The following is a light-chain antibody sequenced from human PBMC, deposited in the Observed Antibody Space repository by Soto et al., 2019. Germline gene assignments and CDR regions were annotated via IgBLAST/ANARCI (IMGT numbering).Light chain of an antibody. CDR3: QQFNYWPPIT. V-gene: IGKV3D-15*01. J-gene: IGKJ1*01. CDR2: DTS. CDR1: QAVRNN. Sequence: EIVLTQSPATLSLSPGERATLSCRASQAVRNNLAWYQQRPGQVPRLLIYDTSSRATGIPARFSASGSGTEFTLTISSLQSEDFAVYYCQQFNYWPPITFGQGTKVDIK.